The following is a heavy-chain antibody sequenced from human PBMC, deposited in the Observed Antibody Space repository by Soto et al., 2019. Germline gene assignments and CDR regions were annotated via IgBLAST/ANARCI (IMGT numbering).Heavy chain of an antibody. V-gene: IGHV3-74*01. J-gene: IGHJ4*02. D-gene: IGHD6-19*01. CDR1: GITFSSNW. CDR2: INGDGSRT. CDR3: ATKLAGTSPDKY. Sequence: EVQLVESGGGLVQPGGSLRLSCAASGITFSSNWMPWVRQAPGKGLVWVSRINGDGSRTNYADSVKGRFTISRDNGKNTLYLQMNSLRAEDTAVYYCATKLAGTSPDKYWGQGTLVTVSS.